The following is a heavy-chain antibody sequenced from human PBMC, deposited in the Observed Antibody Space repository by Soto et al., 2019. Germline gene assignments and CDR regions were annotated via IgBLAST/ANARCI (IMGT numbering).Heavy chain of an antibody. J-gene: IGHJ5*02. D-gene: IGHD1-1*01. V-gene: IGHV4-30-4*01. CDR1: GGSISSGDYY. CDR3: ARAANDSLDP. CDR2: IYYSGST. Sequence: QVQLQESGPGLVKPSQTLSLTCTVSGGSISSGDYYWSWIRQPPGKGLEWIGYIYYSGSTYYNPSLKSRVTISVDTPETQFSLQLSSVTAADTAVYSWARAANDSLDPWGQGTLVTVSS.